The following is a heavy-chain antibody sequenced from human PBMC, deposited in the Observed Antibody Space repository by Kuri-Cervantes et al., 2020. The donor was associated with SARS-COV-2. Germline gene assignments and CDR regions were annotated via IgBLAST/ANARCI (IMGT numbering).Heavy chain of an antibody. CDR2: IRYDGSNK. Sequence: GESLKISCAASGFTFSSYGMHWVRQAPGKGLEWVAFIRYDGSNKYYADSVKGRFTISRDNSKNTVYLQMNSLRAEDTAVYYCTRESYSRNVGFDYWGQGTLVTVSS. J-gene: IGHJ4*02. V-gene: IGHV3-30*02. CDR1: GFTFSSYG. CDR3: TRESYSRNVGFDY. D-gene: IGHD1-26*01.